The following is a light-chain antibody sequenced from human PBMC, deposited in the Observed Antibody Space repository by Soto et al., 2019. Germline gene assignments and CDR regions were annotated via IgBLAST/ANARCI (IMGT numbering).Light chain of an antibody. Sequence: QSALTQPPSASGSPGQSVTISCTGSNSDVGGYNYVSWYQQHPGKAPKLVISDVRARPAGVPDRFSGSKSGNTASLTVSGLQADDEDDYYCSSYAGNNILVFGGGTKLTVL. CDR1: NSDVGGYNY. V-gene: IGLV2-8*01. J-gene: IGLJ2*01. CDR2: DVR. CDR3: SSYAGNNILV.